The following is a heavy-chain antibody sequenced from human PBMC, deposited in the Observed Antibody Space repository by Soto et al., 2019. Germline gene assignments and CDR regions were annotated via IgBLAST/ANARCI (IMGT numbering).Heavy chain of an antibody. D-gene: IGHD6-19*01. J-gene: IGHJ4*02. V-gene: IGHV3-48*02. Sequence: GGSLRLSCAASGFTFSSYSMNWVRQAPGKGLEWVSYISYGVSIIYYADSVKGRFTISRDDAKNSLYLQMNSLRDEDTAVYYCARDQGSGWENDYWGQGTMVTVSS. CDR2: ISYGVSII. CDR3: ARDQGSGWENDY. CDR1: GFTFSSYS.